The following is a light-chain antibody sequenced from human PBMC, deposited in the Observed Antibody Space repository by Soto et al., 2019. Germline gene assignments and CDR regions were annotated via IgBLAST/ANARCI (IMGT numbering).Light chain of an antibody. J-gene: IGKJ5*01. V-gene: IGKV1-5*01. CDR2: DAS. CDR1: QTISRW. Sequence: DIQLTQTPSTLSASVGDEVTITCRASQTISRWLAWYQQKPGIAPNLLIYDASTLESGVPSRFSGSGSETEFTLTISRLQPDDFATYFCHSRAFGQGTRLEIK. CDR3: HSRA.